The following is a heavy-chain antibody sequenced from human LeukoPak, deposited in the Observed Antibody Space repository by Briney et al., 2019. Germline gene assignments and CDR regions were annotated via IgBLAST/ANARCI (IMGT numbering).Heavy chain of an antibody. Sequence: SETLSLTCTVPGGSVSSGSYYWSWIRQPPGKGLEWIGYIYYSGNTNYNPSLKSRVTISVDTSRNQFSLKLSSVTAADAAVYYCARSLARADSSDWGQGTLVTVSS. J-gene: IGHJ4*02. CDR3: ARSLARADSSD. CDR1: GGSVSSGSYY. D-gene: IGHD3-22*01. CDR2: IYYSGNT. V-gene: IGHV4-61*01.